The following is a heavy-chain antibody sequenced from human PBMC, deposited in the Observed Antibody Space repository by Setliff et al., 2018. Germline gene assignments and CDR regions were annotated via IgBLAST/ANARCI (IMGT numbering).Heavy chain of an antibody. D-gene: IGHD2-15*01. CDR1: GGTFSYYY. Sequence: SETLSLTCTAYGGTFSYYYWTWIRQSPGKGLEWIGEISPIGSTIYNPSLRSRVTMSIDPPKKRFSLNLTSVTAADAAVYYCATSGFCGAGSCYSFDDWGQGALVTVSS. J-gene: IGHJ4*02. CDR2: ISPIGST. V-gene: IGHV4-34*08. CDR3: ATSGFCGAGSCYSFDD.